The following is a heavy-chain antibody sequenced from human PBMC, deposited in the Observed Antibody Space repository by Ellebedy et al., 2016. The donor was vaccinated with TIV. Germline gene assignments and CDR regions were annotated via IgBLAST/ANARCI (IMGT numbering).Heavy chain of an antibody. CDR3: ARVGEAIGAFDI. Sequence: PGGSLRLSCAASGFTFSDYYMSWIRQAPGKGLEWVSYISSDTIYTNYADSVKGRFTISSDNAKNSLFLQMNSLRAEDTAVYSCARVGEAIGAFDIWGQGTMVTVSS. V-gene: IGHV3-11*06. CDR2: ISSDTIYT. J-gene: IGHJ3*02. CDR1: GFTFSDYY. D-gene: IGHD3-16*01.